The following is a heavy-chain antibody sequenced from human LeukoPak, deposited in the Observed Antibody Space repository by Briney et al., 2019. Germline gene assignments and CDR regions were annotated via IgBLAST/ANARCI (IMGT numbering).Heavy chain of an antibody. CDR2: INAGNGNT. D-gene: IGHD5-12*01. V-gene: IGHV1-3*01. Sequence: ASVKVSCKASGYTFTSYAMHWVRQAPGQRLEWMGWINAGNGNTEYSQKFQGRVTITRDTSASTAYMELGSLRSEDTAVYYCARAGGYDRAPFDYWGQGTLVTVSS. CDR3: ARAGGYDRAPFDY. CDR1: GYTFTSYA. J-gene: IGHJ4*02.